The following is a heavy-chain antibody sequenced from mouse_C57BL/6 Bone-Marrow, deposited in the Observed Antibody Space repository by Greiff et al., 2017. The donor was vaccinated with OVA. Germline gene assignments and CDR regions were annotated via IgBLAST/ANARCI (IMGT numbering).Heavy chain of an antibody. D-gene: IGHD2-4*01. V-gene: IGHV15-2*01. CDR1: DSDVFPIAY. CDR2: ILPSIGRT. J-gene: IGHJ3*01. Sequence: LQESGSELRSPGSSVKLSCKDFDSDVFPIAYMCWVRQKPGHGFEWIGGILPSIGRTIYGEKFEDKATLDADTLSNTSYLELNSLTSEDSAIYYCARPYYDYDWFAYWGQGTLVTVSA. CDR3: ARPYYDYDWFAY.